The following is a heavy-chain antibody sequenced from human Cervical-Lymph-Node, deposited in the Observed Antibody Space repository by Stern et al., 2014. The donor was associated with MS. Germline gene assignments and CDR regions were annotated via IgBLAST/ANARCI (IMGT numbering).Heavy chain of an antibody. V-gene: IGHV1-69*01. Sequence: QLVQSRAEVKKPGSSVKVSCKASGGTFRSYAISWVRQAPGQGLEWMGGLIPIFGTANYAQKFHGRVTITADESTSTAYMELSSLRSEDTAVYYCARDDLAAARPHYYYCMDVWGQGTTVTVSS. CDR3: ARDDLAAARPHYYYCMDV. CDR1: GGTFRSYA. D-gene: IGHD6-6*01. J-gene: IGHJ6*02. CDR2: LIPIFGTA.